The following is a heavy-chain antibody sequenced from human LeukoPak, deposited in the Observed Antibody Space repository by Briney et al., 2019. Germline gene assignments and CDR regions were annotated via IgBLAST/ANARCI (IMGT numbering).Heavy chain of an antibody. CDR1: GGSISSYY. CDR2: IYYSGST. J-gene: IGHJ4*02. CDR3: ARAGSGYYPFDD. V-gene: IGHV4-59*01. D-gene: IGHD3-22*01. Sequence: SETLSLTCTVSGGSISSYYWSWIRQPPGKGLEWIGYIYYSGSTNYNPSLKSRVTISVDTSNNQFSLKLSSVTAADTAVYYCARAGSGYYPFDDWGQGTLVTVSS.